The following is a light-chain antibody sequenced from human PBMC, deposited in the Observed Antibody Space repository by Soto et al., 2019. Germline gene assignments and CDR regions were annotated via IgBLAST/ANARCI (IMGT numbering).Light chain of an antibody. CDR3: QHTLKWPPT. CDR2: DAS. Sequence: EIMLTQSPGTLSLSPGDRATLSCRASQSVSGSYLAWYQQKPGQAPRLVIYDASSRATGIPDRFSGSGSGADFTLTISRLEPEDFALYYCQHTLKWPPTFGQGTKVDI. J-gene: IGKJ1*01. CDR1: QSVSGSY. V-gene: IGKV3D-20*02.